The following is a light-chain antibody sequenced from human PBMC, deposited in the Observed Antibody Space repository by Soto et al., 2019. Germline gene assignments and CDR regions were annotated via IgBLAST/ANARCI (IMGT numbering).Light chain of an antibody. J-gene: IGKJ4*01. CDR3: QQYYSTPLT. V-gene: IGKV4-1*01. CDR1: HSGLYSSNNKNY. CDR2: WAS. Sequence: DIVMTQSPDSLAVYQGEQANINCKYRHSGLYSSNNKNYLAWYQQKPGQPPKLLIYWASTRESGVPARFSGSGSGTDFTLTISSLQAEDVAVYYCQQYYSTPLTFGGGTKGDIK.